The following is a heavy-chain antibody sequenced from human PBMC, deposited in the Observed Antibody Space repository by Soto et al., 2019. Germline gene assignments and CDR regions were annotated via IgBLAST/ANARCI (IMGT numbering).Heavy chain of an antibody. CDR3: ARGHYYYYGMDV. V-gene: IGHV4-34*01. CDR2: INHSGST. CDR1: GGSFSGYY. Sequence: SETLSLTCAVYGGSFSGYYWSWIRQPPGKGLEWIGEINHSGSTNYNPSLKSRVTISVDTSKNQFSLKLSSVTAADTAVYYCARGHYYYYGMDVWGQGTTVTVSS. J-gene: IGHJ6*02.